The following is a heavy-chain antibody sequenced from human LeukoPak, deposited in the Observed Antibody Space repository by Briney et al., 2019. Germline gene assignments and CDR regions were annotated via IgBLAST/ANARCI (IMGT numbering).Heavy chain of an antibody. Sequence: PGGSLRLSCAASGFTFSSYAMSWVRQAPGKGLEWVSAISGSGGSTYYADSVKGRFTISRDNSKNTLYLQMNSLRAEDTAVYYCAKALNYDSSGYYYFDPELDYWGQGALVTVSS. CDR2: ISGSGGST. CDR1: GFTFSSYA. CDR3: AKALNYDSSGYYYFDPELDY. D-gene: IGHD3-22*01. V-gene: IGHV3-23*01. J-gene: IGHJ4*02.